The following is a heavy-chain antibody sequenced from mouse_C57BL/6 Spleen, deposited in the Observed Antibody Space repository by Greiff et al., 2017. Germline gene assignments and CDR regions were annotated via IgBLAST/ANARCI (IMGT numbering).Heavy chain of an antibody. CDR1: GFTFSSYG. CDR2: ISSGGSYT. D-gene: IGHD2-2*01. J-gene: IGHJ4*01. Sequence: LVESGGDLVKPGGSLKLSCAASGFTFSSYGMSWVRQTPDKRLEWVATISSGGSYTYYPDSVKGRFTISRDNAKNTLYLQMSSLKSEDTAMYYCARGGGYDEEKNAMDYWGQGTSVTVSS. V-gene: IGHV5-6*02. CDR3: ARGGGYDEEKNAMDY.